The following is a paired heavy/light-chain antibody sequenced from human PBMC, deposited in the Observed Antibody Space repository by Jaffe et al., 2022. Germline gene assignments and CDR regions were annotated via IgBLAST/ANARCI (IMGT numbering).Heavy chain of an antibody. CDR1: GGSISSSSYY. Sequence: QLQLQESGPGLVKPSETLSLTCSVSGGSISSSSYYWGWIRQPPGKGLEWIGSIYYTGSIYYNPSLRSRVTISVDTSKNQFSLKLSSVTAADTAVYYCARHHKYYYYMDVWGKGTKVTVSS. J-gene: IGHJ6*03. CDR3: ARHHKYYYYMDV. V-gene: IGHV4-39*01. CDR2: IYYTGSI.
Light chain of an antibody. CDR1: SSDIGNYNL. CDR2: EGS. Sequence: QSALTQPASVSGSPGQSITISCTGTSSDIGNYNLVSWYQQHPGKAPKLMIYEGSKRPSGVSNRFSGSKSGNTASLTISGLQAEDEADYYCCSYAGSSTPYVFGTGTKVTVL. V-gene: IGLV2-23*01. CDR3: CSYAGSSTPYV. J-gene: IGLJ1*01.